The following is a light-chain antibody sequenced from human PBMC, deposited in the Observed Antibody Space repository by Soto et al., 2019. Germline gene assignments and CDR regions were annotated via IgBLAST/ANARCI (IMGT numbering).Light chain of an antibody. V-gene: IGKV3-20*01. Sequence: EIVLTQSPGTLSLSPGERATLSCRASHSVSSSYLAWYQQQPGQAPRLLIYGASSRATGIPDRFSGSGSGTDFTLTISRLEPEDFAVYYCQQYGSSPPWTFGQGTQVEIK. CDR1: HSVSSSY. J-gene: IGKJ1*01. CDR3: QQYGSSPPWT. CDR2: GAS.